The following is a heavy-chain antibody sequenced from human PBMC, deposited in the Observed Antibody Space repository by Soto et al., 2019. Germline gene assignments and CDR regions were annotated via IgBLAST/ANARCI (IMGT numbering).Heavy chain of an antibody. V-gene: IGHV3-74*01. J-gene: IGHJ4*02. Sequence: GSLRLSCAASGFTFSSYWMHWVRQAPGKGLVWVSRVNGDGSDISYADSAKGRFTISRDNAKNTLYLQMNSLRAEDTAVYYCARSTYRSGDGNDYWGQGTLVTVSS. CDR3: ARSTYRSGDGNDY. D-gene: IGHD3-10*01. CDR2: VNGDGSDI. CDR1: GFTFSSYW.